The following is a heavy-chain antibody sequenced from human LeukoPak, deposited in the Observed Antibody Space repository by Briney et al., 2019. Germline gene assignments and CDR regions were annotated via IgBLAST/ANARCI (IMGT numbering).Heavy chain of an antibody. Sequence: GGSLRLSCAASGFIFRSHTMNWVRQGPGKWLEWVSYISSTSGTIYYADSVKGRFTISRDNAKNSLYLQMNSLRDEDTAVYYCARDYYGMDVWGQGTTVTVSS. CDR3: ARDYYGMDV. CDR1: GFIFRSHT. V-gene: IGHV3-48*02. J-gene: IGHJ6*02. CDR2: ISSTSGTI.